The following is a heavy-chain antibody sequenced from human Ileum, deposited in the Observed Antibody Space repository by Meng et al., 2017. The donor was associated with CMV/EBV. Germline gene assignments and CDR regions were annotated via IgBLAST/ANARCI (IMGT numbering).Heavy chain of an antibody. CDR2: ISAYNSIT. D-gene: IGHD3-3*01. J-gene: IGHJ5*02. CDR1: GITFSNYY. V-gene: IGHV1-18*01. CDR3: ARGDTYYPEWWFDH. Sequence: NAAGITFSNYYLHVVRQAPGQGVEWRGWISAYNSITSPAEKYQDRVTMTKATSTSTAYMELRSMRSDDTAVYYWARGDTYYPEWWFDHWGQGTLVTVSS.